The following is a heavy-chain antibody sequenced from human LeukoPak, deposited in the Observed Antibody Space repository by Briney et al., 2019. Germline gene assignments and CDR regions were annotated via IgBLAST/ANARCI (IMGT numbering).Heavy chain of an antibody. J-gene: IGHJ4*02. CDR3: ARRGYSAYDF. V-gene: IGHV3-74*01. CDR1: GFTFSSYW. CDR2: INSDGSRT. Sequence: QPGGSLRLSCAASGFTFSSYWVYWVRQAPGKGLVWVSRINSDGSRTNYADSVKGRFAISRDNAKNTLYLQMNSLRAEDTAVYYCARRGYSAYDFWGQGTLVTVSS. D-gene: IGHD5-12*01.